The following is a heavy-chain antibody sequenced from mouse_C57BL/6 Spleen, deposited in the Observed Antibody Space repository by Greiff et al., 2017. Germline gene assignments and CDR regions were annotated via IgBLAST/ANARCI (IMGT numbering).Heavy chain of an antibody. CDR1: GYTFTDYN. Sequence: EVQLVESGPELVKPGASVKIPCKASGYTFTDYNMDWVKQSHGKSLEWIGDINPNNGGTIYNQKFKGKATLTVDKSSSTAYMELRSLTSEDTAVYYCARRIYYYGSISWFAYWGQGTLVTGSA. D-gene: IGHD1-1*01. CDR2: INPNNGGT. J-gene: IGHJ3*01. V-gene: IGHV1-18*01. CDR3: ARRIYYYGSISWFAY.